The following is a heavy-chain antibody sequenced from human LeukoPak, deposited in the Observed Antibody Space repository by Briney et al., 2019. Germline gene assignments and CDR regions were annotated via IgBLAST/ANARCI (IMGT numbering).Heavy chain of an antibody. Sequence: GGSLRLSCAASGFIFSGYAMHWVRQAPGKGLEWAAVISSDGSNKYYADSVKGRFTISRDHSKNTLYLQMNSLRVDDTAVYYGARTAGDSRGYYHDFWGQGTLVTVSS. V-gene: IGHV3-30-3*01. CDR3: ARTAGDSRGYYHDF. D-gene: IGHD3-22*01. CDR2: ISSDGSNK. J-gene: IGHJ4*02. CDR1: GFIFSGYA.